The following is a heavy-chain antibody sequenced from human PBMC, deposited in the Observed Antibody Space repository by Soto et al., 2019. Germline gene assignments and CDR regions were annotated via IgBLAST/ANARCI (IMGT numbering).Heavy chain of an antibody. D-gene: IGHD2-2*01. CDR2: ISGSGGSA. CDR3: ARLGSTRGAFDL. CDR1: GFTFSSYA. V-gene: IGHV3-23*01. Sequence: PGGSLRLSCAASGFTFSSYAMSWVRQAPGTGLEWVSAISGSGGSAYYADSVKGRFTISRDNAKNSLYLQMNSLRDEDTAVYYCARLGSTRGAFDLWGQGTMVTVSS. J-gene: IGHJ3*01.